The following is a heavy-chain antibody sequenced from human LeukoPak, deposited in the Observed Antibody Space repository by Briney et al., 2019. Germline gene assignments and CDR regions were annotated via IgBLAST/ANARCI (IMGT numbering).Heavy chain of an antibody. CDR1: GFTFSSYA. J-gene: IGHJ4*02. CDR2: ISGSGGST. V-gene: IGHV3-23*01. D-gene: IGHD1-26*01. Sequence: PGGSLRLSCAASGFTFSSYAMSWVRQAPGKGLEWVLAISGSGGSTYYADSVKGRFTISRDNSKNTLYLQMNSLRAEDTAVYYCAKDLIFGRELTTDDYWGQGTLVTVSS. CDR3: AKDLIFGRELTTDDY.